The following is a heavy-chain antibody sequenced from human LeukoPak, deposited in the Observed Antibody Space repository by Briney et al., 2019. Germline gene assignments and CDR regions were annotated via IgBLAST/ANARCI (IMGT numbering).Heavy chain of an antibody. Sequence: PGGSLRLSCAASGFTFSSYSMNWVRHAPGKGLEWVSSISSSSSYIYYADSVKGRFTISRDNAKKSLYLQMNSLRAEDTAVYYCARDQVPPYYDSSGYPGYWGQGTLVTVSS. CDR2: ISSSSSYI. CDR3: ARDQVPPYYDSSGYPGY. D-gene: IGHD3-22*01. CDR1: GFTFSSYS. V-gene: IGHV3-21*01. J-gene: IGHJ4*02.